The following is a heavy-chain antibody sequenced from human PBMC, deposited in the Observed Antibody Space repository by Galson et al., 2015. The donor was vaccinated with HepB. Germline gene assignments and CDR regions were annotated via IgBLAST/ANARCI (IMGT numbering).Heavy chain of an antibody. Sequence: SLRLSCAASGFTFSSYGMHWVRQAPGKGLEWVAVISFDGSHKYYADSVKGRFTISRDNSKNTLYLQMNSLRAEDTAVYYCARELNIVVVVAATVGAWFDPWGQGTLVTVSS. CDR2: ISFDGSHK. CDR1: GFTFSSYG. CDR3: ARELNIVVVVAATVGAWFDP. J-gene: IGHJ5*02. V-gene: IGHV3-30*03. D-gene: IGHD2-15*01.